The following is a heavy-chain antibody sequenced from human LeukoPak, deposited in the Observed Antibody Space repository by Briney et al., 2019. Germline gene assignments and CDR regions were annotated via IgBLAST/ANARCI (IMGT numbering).Heavy chain of an antibody. D-gene: IGHD7-27*01. J-gene: IGHJ6*02. Sequence: GSLRLSCAGSGFTFSSYGMHWVRQPPGKGLEWIGYIYYSGSTNYNPSLKSRVTISVDTSKNQFSLKLSSVTAADTAVYYCARATGDLHYYYGMDVWGQGTTVTVSS. CDR1: GFTFSSYG. V-gene: IGHV4-59*01. CDR3: ARATGDLHYYYGMDV. CDR2: IYYSGST.